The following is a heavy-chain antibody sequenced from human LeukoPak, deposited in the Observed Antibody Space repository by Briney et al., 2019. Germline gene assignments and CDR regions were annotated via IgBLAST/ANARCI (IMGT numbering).Heavy chain of an antibody. J-gene: IGHJ4*02. V-gene: IGHV3-15*01. CDR2: IKSKTHGGTT. CDR1: GFTFSNAW. D-gene: IGHD6-13*01. Sequence: GGSLRLSCAVSGFTFSNAWMSWVRQSPGKGLEWVGRIKSKTHGGTTDYAAPVKGRFTISRDDSKNTLYLQMNSLKTEDTAVYYCTTIAAAGQYDYWGQGTLVTVSS. CDR3: TTIAAAGQYDY.